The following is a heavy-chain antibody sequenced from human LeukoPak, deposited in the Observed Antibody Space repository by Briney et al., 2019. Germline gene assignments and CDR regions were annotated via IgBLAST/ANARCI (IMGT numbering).Heavy chain of an antibody. Sequence: PGGSLRLSCAASGFIVSGDFMSWVRQAPGKGLEWVSGISWNSGSIDYADSVKGRFTISRDNAKNSLYLQMNSLRVEDTAFYYCAKDNRRHYTSGPNPDSLHWGQGALVTVSS. CDR3: AKDNRRHYTSGPNPDSLH. V-gene: IGHV3-9*01. CDR2: ISWNSGSI. CDR1: GFIVSGDF. D-gene: IGHD6-19*01. J-gene: IGHJ4*02.